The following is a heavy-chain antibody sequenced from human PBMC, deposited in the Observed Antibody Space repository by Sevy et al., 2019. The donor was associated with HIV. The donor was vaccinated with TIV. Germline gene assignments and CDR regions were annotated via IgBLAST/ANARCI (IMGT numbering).Heavy chain of an antibody. CDR3: ARHSSMTTVTMNY. V-gene: IGHV4-39*01. D-gene: IGHD4-17*01. CDR2: IYYSGST. J-gene: IGHJ4*02. CDR1: GGSVSRSTYY. Sequence: SETLSLTCTVSGGSVSRSTYYWGWIRQPPGQGLEWIGSIYYSGSTYYNPSLKSRVTISVDTSKNQFSLKLSSVTAADTAVYYCARHSSMTTVTMNYWGQGTLVTVSS.